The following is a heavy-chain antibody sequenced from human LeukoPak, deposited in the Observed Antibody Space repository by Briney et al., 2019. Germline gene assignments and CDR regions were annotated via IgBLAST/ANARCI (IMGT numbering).Heavy chain of an antibody. V-gene: IGHV5-51*01. Sequence: GESLKISCKGSGYSFTSYWIGWVRPMPGKGLEWMGIIYPGDSDTRYSPSFQGQVTISADKSISNVYLQWSSLKAWDSDMYYCARLPSIQKEFDYWGQGTLVTVSS. CDR3: ARLPSIQKEFDY. CDR1: GYSFTSYW. CDR2: IYPGDSDT. D-gene: IGHD6-6*01. J-gene: IGHJ4*02.